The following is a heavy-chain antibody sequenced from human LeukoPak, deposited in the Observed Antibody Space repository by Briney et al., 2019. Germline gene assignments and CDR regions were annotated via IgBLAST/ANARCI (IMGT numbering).Heavy chain of an antibody. D-gene: IGHD6-13*01. CDR2: ISSSSSYI. CDR1: GFTFSTYS. CDR3: ARGPRNSSSYQYFQH. J-gene: IGHJ1*01. V-gene: IGHV3-21*01. Sequence: GGSLRLSCAASGFTFSTYSMHWVRQAPGKGLEWVSSISSSSSYIYYADSVKGRFTISRDNAKNSLYLQMNSLRAEDTAVYYCARGPRNSSSYQYFQHWGQGTLVTVSS.